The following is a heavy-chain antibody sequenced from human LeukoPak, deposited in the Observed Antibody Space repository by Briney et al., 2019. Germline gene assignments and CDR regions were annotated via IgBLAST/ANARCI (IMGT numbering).Heavy chain of an antibody. CDR1: GYTFTSYA. Sequence: ASVKVSCKASGYTFTSYAMHWVRQAPGQRLKWMGWINAGNGNTKYSQEFQGRVTITRDTSASTAYMELSSLRSEDMAVYYCARGGGYDFWSGYLDTEVALDYWGQGTLVTVSS. CDR3: ARGGGYDFWSGYLDTEVALDY. V-gene: IGHV1-3*03. CDR2: INAGNGNT. D-gene: IGHD3-3*01. J-gene: IGHJ4*02.